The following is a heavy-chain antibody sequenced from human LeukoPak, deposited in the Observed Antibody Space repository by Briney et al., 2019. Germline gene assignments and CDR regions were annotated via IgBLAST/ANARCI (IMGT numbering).Heavy chain of an antibody. CDR1: GFTFSSYA. D-gene: IGHD3-10*01. CDR3: AREGMVRGVITYDY. CDR2: ISYDGSNK. J-gene: IGHJ4*02. Sequence: GGSLRLSCAASGFTFSSYAMHWVRQAPGKGLEWVAVISYDGSNKYYADSVKGRFTISRDNSKNTLYLQMNSLRAEDTAVYYCAREGMVRGVITYDYWGQGTLVTVSS. V-gene: IGHV3-30-3*01.